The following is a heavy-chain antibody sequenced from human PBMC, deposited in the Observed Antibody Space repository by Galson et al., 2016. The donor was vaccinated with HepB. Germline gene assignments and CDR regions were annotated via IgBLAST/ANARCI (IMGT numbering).Heavy chain of an antibody. J-gene: IGHJ4*02. CDR3: TRQGKTSLAGTGFDY. Sequence: SLRLSCAASGFTFSDAAMYWVRQASGKGLEFVGRIRTEPFNYATIYGASVTGRFTISRDDSKSTVYLQMNSLKTEDSAVYYCTRQGKTSLAGTGFDYWGQGARVTVSS. CDR2: IRTEPFNYAT. V-gene: IGHV3-73*01. D-gene: IGHD6-19*01. CDR1: GFTFSDAA.